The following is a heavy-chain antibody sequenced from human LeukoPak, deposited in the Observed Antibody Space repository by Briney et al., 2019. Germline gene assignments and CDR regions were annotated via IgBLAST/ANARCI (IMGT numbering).Heavy chain of an antibody. CDR1: GITFRIYA. D-gene: IGHD3-22*01. CDR3: AKTGDYFDSTDYYRPDAFDI. CDR2: ISGSGSMT. Sequence: PGGSLRLSCAGSGITFRIYAMTWVRQAPGKGLEGVSAISGSGSMTFYADSVKGRFTISGDKTNNTLYLQMNSMRAEDTALYYCAKTGDYFDSTDYYRPDAFDIWGQGTMVTVSS. V-gene: IGHV3-23*01. J-gene: IGHJ3*02.